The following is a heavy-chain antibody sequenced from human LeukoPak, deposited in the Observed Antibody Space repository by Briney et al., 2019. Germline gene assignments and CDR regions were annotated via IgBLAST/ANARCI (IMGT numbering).Heavy chain of an antibody. D-gene: IGHD3-22*01. J-gene: IGHJ4*02. Sequence: SGLTLVNPTQTLTLTCTFSGFSLRTSGVAVGWIRQPPRKALEWLSLIYWNDDKRYSPSLKSRLTITKDTSKNQVVLTMTNMDPVDTATYYCAHSAYDSRGYYYFDYWGQGTLVTVSS. CDR1: GFSLRTSGVA. V-gene: IGHV2-5*01. CDR2: IYWNDDK. CDR3: AHSAYDSRGYYYFDY.